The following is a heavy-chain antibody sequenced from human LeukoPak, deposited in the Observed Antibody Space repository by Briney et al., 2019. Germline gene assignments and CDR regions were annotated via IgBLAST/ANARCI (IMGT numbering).Heavy chain of an antibody. Sequence: SETLSLTCTVSGGSTSTTNYYWGWIRQPPGKGLEWIGYIYYSGSTNYNPSLKSRVTISVDTSKNQFSLKLSSVTAADTAVYYCARGPDYYDSSGYPFDYWGQGTLVTVSS. CDR1: GGSTSTTNYY. V-gene: IGHV4-61*05. CDR3: ARGPDYYDSSGYPFDY. J-gene: IGHJ4*02. CDR2: IYYSGST. D-gene: IGHD3-22*01.